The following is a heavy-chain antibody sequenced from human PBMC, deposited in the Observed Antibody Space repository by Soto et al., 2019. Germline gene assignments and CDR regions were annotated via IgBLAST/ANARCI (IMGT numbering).Heavy chain of an antibody. Sequence: AAVNVSCKASGYTFTGYYMHWVRQAPGQGLEGMGWINPNRGGTNYAQKFQGRVSMTRDTSISTAYMELSRLRSDDTDVYYCARADILSRFDTWGQGTLVTVS. CDR2: INPNRGGT. V-gene: IGHV1-2*02. D-gene: IGHD3-3*02. CDR1: GYTFTGYY. CDR3: ARADILSRFDT. J-gene: IGHJ5*02.